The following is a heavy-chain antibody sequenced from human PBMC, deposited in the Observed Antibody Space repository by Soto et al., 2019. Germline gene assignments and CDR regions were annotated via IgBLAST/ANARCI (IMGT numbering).Heavy chain of an antibody. J-gene: IGHJ5*02. D-gene: IGHD2-21*01. V-gene: IGHV4-39*01. CDR3: AGLPVVVIALGYFDP. Sequence: QLQLQESGPGLVKPSETLSLTCTVSGDSISSSYYWGWVRQPPGKGLECIGAVYYTGFTYYNPSLKRRLTISLDPSKDQFSLGLGSVTAADTAIYYCAGLPVVVIALGYFDPWGPGTLVTVSS. CDR1: GDSISSSYY. CDR2: VYYTGFT.